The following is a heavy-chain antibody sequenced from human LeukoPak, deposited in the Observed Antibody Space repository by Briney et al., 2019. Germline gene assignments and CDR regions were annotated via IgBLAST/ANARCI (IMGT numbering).Heavy chain of an antibody. CDR2: IYYSGST. CDR3: TRDRPLYGMDV. J-gene: IGHJ6*02. D-gene: IGHD6-6*01. V-gene: IGHV4-59*01. CDR1: GGSISDYC. Sequence: SETLSLTCTVSGGSISDYCWSWIRQPPGKGLEWIGCIYYSGSTNYNLSLKSRVTLSVGTSKNQFSLKLNSVAAADTAVYYCTRDRPLYGMDVWGQGTTVTVSS.